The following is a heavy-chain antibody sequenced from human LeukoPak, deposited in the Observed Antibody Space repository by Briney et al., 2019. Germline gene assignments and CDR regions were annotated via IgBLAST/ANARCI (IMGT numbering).Heavy chain of an antibody. CDR1: GFTFSSYA. D-gene: IGHD3-10*01. CDR3: ARDRGYYGSGSYYH. Sequence: GGSLRLSCAASGFTFSSYAMHWVRQAPGKELEWVAAISYDGSNKYYADSVKGRFTISRDNSKNTLYLQMNSLRAEDTAVYYCARDRGYYGSGSYYHWGQGTLVTVSS. CDR2: ISYDGSNK. V-gene: IGHV3-30*04. J-gene: IGHJ5*02.